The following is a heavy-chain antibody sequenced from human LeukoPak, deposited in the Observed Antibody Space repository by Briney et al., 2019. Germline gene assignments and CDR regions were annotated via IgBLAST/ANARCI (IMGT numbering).Heavy chain of an antibody. V-gene: IGHV4-61*02. CDR1: GGSISSGSYY. D-gene: IGHD3-16*01. CDR3: ARERAMGYSWFDP. J-gene: IGHJ5*02. Sequence: SQTLSLTCTVSGGSISSGSYYWSWIRQPAGQGLEWIGRIYTSDNTNYNPSLKRRITISVDTSKNQYSLRLSSVTAADTAVYYCARERAMGYSWFDPWGQGTLVTVSS. CDR2: IYTSDNT.